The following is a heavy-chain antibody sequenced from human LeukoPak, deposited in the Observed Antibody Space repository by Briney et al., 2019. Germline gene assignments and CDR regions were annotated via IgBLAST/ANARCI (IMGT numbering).Heavy chain of an antibody. CDR2: ISSSGSTI. CDR3: ARDPRGITALVDYFDY. J-gene: IGHJ4*02. Sequence: PGGSLRLSCAASGFTFSSYEMNWVRQAPGKGLEWVSYISSSGSTIYYADSVKGRFTISRDNAKNSLYLQTNSLRAEDTAVYYCARDPRGITALVDYFDYWGQGTLVTVSS. CDR1: GFTFSSYE. V-gene: IGHV3-48*03. D-gene: IGHD5-18*01.